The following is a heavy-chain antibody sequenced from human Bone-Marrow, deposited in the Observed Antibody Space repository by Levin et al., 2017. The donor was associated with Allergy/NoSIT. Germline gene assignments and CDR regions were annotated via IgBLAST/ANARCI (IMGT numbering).Heavy chain of an antibody. Sequence: GGSLRLSCAASGFTFSSYSMNWVRQAPGKGLEWVSYISSSSSTIYYADSVKGRFTISRDNAKNSLYLQMNSLRAEDTAVYYCARGGNIVVVPAAMMGYYGMDVWGQGTTVTVSS. CDR3: ARGGNIVVVPAAMMGYYGMDV. V-gene: IGHV3-48*01. D-gene: IGHD2-2*01. CDR1: GFTFSSYS. CDR2: ISSSSSTI. J-gene: IGHJ6*02.